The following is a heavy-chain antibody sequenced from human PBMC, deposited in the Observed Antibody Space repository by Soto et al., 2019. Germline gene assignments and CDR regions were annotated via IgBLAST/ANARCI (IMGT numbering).Heavy chain of an antibody. CDR3: TTNPIAAAGTEYFQL. CDR1: GFTFSNAW. D-gene: IGHD6-13*01. CDR2: IKSKTDGGTT. J-gene: IGHJ1*01. V-gene: IGHV3-15*01. Sequence: WGSLRLSCAASGFTFSNAWMSWVRQAPGRGLEWVGRIKSKTDGGTTDYAAPVKGRFTISRDDSKNTLYLQMNSLKTEDTAVYYCTTNPIAAAGTEYFQLWGQGTLVTVSS.